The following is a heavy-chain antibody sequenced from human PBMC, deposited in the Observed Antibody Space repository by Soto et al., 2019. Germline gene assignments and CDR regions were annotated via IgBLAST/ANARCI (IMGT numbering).Heavy chain of an antibody. CDR2: ISSNGGST. CDR1: GFTFSSYA. J-gene: IGHJ4*02. Sequence: SLRLSCSASGFTFSSYAMHWVRQAPGKGLEYVSAISSNGGSTYYADSVKGRFTISRDNSKNTLYLQMSSLRAEDTAVYYCVKDLSVAGKYYFPFDYWGQGTLVTVSS. V-gene: IGHV3-64D*08. D-gene: IGHD6-19*01. CDR3: VKDLSVAGKYYFPFDY.